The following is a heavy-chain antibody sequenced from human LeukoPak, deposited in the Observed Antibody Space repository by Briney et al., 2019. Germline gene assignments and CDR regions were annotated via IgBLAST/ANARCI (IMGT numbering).Heavy chain of an antibody. V-gene: IGHV1-18*01. D-gene: IGHD2-15*01. J-gene: IGHJ4*02. CDR2: ISAYNGNA. Sequence: ASVKVSCKASGYTFTSYGISWVRQAPGQGLEWMGWISAYNGNANYAQKLQGRVTMTTDTSTSTAYMELRSLRSDDTAVYYCARGGDIVVVVAAIDYWGQGTLVTVSS. CDR3: ARGGDIVVVVAAIDY. CDR1: GYTFTSYG.